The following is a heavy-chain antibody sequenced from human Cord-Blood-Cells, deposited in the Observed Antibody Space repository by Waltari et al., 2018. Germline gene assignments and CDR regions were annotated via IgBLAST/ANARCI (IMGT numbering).Heavy chain of an antibody. CDR3: AIPGGFWSGYYNWFDP. J-gene: IGHJ5*02. CDR1: GGTFSSYA. D-gene: IGHD3-3*01. Sequence: QVQLVQSGAEVKKPGSSVKVSCKASGGTFSSYAISWVRQAPGQGVEWMGGIIPIFGTANYAQKFQGRVTITADEATSTAYMERSSLRAEDTAVYYCAIPGGFWSGYYNWFDPWGQGTLVTVSS. CDR2: IIPIFGTA. V-gene: IGHV1-69*01.